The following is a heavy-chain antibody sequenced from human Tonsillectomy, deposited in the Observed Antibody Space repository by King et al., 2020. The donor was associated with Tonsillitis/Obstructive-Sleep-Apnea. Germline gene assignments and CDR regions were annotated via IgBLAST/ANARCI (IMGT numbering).Heavy chain of an antibody. CDR1: GGSISSYY. CDR2: VDYSGDT. V-gene: IGHV4-59*01. Sequence: VQLQESGPGLVKPSETLSLTCTVSGGSISSYYWSWIRQPPGKGLECIGYVDYSGDTNYNPSLKSRVAISVDTSKNQFSLKLSSVTAADTAVYYFATEGSFDAFDIWGQGTMVAVSS. CDR3: ATEGSFDAFDI. J-gene: IGHJ3*02.